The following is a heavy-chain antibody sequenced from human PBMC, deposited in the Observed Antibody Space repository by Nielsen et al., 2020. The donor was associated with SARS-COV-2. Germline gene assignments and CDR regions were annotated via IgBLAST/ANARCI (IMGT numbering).Heavy chain of an antibody. Sequence: GGSLRLSCKASGFTFGGYAMSWFRQAPGKGLEWVGFIRSTAYGGTTEHAASVKGRFTISRDDSKSVAYLQMNSLKTEDTAVYYCTRDITMVRGDYFDFWGQGTLVTVSS. CDR1: GFTFGGYA. D-gene: IGHD3-10*01. CDR2: IRSTAYGGTT. V-gene: IGHV3-49*03. J-gene: IGHJ4*02. CDR3: TRDITMVRGDYFDF.